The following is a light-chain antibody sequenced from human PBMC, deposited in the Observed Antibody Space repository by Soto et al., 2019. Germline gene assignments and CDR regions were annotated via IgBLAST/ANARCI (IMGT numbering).Light chain of an antibody. J-gene: IGKJ1*01. V-gene: IGKV3-15*01. CDR2: GAS. CDR1: QNVYTE. Sequence: EIVLTQSPATLSVSPGEGATLSCSASQNVYTELAWYQQKPGQAPRLLIYGASTRDTDMPGRFSGRGSGTEFTLTISSLQSEDFAVYYCQQYKKWPRTFGQGTKVDIK. CDR3: QQYKKWPRT.